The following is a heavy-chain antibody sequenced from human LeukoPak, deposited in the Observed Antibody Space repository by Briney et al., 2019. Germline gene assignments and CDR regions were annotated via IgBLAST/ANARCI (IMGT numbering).Heavy chain of an antibody. CDR1: GYTFTSNY. J-gene: IGHJ5*02. Sequence: ASVKVSCKASGYTFTSNYIHWVRQAPGQGLEWMGIINPSGGSTSYAQKFQGRVTMTRDTSTSTVYMELSSLRSEDTAVYYCARGIAAAEGSCDWFDPWGQGTLVTVSS. V-gene: IGHV1-46*01. D-gene: IGHD6-13*01. CDR3: ARGIAAAEGSCDWFDP. CDR2: INPSGGST.